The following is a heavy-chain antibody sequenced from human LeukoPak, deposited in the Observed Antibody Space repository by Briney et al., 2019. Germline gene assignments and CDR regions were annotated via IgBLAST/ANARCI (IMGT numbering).Heavy chain of an antibody. CDR2: IWYDGTKE. V-gene: IGHV3-33*01. CDR3: ARDYGDGYNLDY. Sequence: GGSLRLSCAASGFTLSSYDMHWVRQAPGKGLEWVAVIWYDGTKEYDADSVKGRFTISRDNSKNTLYLQMNSLTAEDTAVYYCARDYGDGYNLDYWGQGTLVTVSS. J-gene: IGHJ4*02. D-gene: IGHD5-24*01. CDR1: GFTLSSYD.